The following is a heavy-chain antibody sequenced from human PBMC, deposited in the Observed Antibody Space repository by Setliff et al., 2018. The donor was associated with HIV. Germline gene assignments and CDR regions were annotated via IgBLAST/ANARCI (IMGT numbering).Heavy chain of an antibody. D-gene: IGHD3-10*01. CDR1: GYSFTNYW. Sequence: GESLKISCKASGYSFTNYWIGWVRQMPGKGLEWMGIIYPGDSDTRYSPSFQGQVTISADKSSNTAYLQWSTLKASDTAIYYCARHINYYYSGSYPEYWGQGTLVTVSS. CDR2: IYPGDSDT. CDR3: ARHINYYYSGSYPEY. V-gene: IGHV5-51*01. J-gene: IGHJ4*02.